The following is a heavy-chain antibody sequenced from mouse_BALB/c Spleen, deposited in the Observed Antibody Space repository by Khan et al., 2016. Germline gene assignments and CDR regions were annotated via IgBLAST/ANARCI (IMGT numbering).Heavy chain of an antibody. CDR1: GFTFSSYA. D-gene: IGHD2-3*01. Sequence: EVELVESGGGLVKPGGSLKLSCAASGFTFSSYAMSWVRQTPEKRLEWVATISSGGSYTYYPDSVKGRFTISRDNAKNTLYLQMSSLRSEDTAMYYCARQGYDGYYKYYFDYWGQGTTLTVSS. CDR3: ARQGYDGYYKYYFDY. V-gene: IGHV5-9-3*01. J-gene: IGHJ2*01. CDR2: ISSGGSYT.